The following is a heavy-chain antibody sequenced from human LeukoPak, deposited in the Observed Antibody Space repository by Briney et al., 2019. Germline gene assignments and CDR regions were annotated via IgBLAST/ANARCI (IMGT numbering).Heavy chain of an antibody. J-gene: IGHJ4*02. V-gene: IGHV4-61*02. CDR2: IYTSGST. CDR1: GGSISSGSYY. Sequence: PSETLSLTCTVSGGSISSGSYYWSWIRQPAGKGLEWIGRIYTSGSTNYNPSLKSRVTISVDTSKNQFSLKLSSVTAADTAVYYCARGRYFDYWGQGTLVTVSS. CDR3: ARGRYFDY.